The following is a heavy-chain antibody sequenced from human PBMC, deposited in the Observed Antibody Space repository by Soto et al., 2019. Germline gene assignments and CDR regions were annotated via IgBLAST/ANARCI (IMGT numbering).Heavy chain of an antibody. CDR1: GGSIYSFY. J-gene: IGHJ6*02. D-gene: IGHD2-21*02. CDR2: MYNTGST. Sequence: PSGTLSPPRTVPGGSIYSFYWSWVRQPSGKGLEWIGYMYNTGSTIYNPSLKSRVTISVDTSKNQFSLKLNSVTAADTAVYYCARDLWGYCGADCYPLDVWGQGTTVTVS. V-gene: IGHV4-59*01. CDR3: ARDLWGYCGADCYPLDV.